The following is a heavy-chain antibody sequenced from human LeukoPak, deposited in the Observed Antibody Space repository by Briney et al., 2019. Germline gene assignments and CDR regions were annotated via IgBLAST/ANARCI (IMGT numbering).Heavy chain of an antibody. D-gene: IGHD1-1*01. Sequence: GGSLRLSCAASGFTFSSYGMYWVRQAPGKGLDWVAFIRYDGNIKYYADSVKDRFTISRDNSKNTLYLQLNSLRPEDTAVYYCAKDWALQRNYYMDVWGKGTTVTISS. J-gene: IGHJ6*03. CDR2: IRYDGNIK. CDR1: GFTFSSYG. V-gene: IGHV3-30*02. CDR3: AKDWALQRNYYMDV.